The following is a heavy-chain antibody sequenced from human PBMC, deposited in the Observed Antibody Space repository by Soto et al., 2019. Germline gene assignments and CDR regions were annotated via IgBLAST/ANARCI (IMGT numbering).Heavy chain of an antibody. CDR2: INPNSGGT. CDR1: GYTFTGYY. D-gene: IGHD3-3*01. Sequence: ASVKVSCKASGYTFTGYYMHWVRQAPGQGLEWMGWINPNSGGTNYAQKFQGWVTMTRDTSISTAYMELSRLRSDDTAVYYCARDLKVSDPTIPERNYDYWGSYYYYGMDVWGQGTTVIVSS. V-gene: IGHV1-2*04. CDR3: ARDLKVSDPTIPERNYDYWGSYYYYGMDV. J-gene: IGHJ6*02.